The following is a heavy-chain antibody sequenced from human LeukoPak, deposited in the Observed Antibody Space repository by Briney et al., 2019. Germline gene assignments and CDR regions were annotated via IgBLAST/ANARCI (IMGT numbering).Heavy chain of an antibody. Sequence: QPGGSLRLSCAASGFTFSSYAMSWVRQAPGKGLEWVSAISGSGGSTYYADSVKGRFTISRDNSKNTLYLQMNSLKTEDTAVYYCTTAVGPIDIFDYWGQGALVTVSS. J-gene: IGHJ4*02. CDR3: TTAVGPIDIFDY. CDR1: GFTFSSYA. D-gene: IGHD1-26*01. CDR2: ISGSGGST. V-gene: IGHV3-23*01.